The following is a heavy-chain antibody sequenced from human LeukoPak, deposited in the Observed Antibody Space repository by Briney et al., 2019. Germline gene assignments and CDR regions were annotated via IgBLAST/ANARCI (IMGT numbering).Heavy chain of an antibody. J-gene: IGHJ5*02. CDR1: GGSISSYY. Sequence: SETLSLTCTVSGGSISSYYWSWIRQPPGKGLEWIGYIYYSGSTNYNPSLKSRVTISVDTSKNQFSRKLSSVTAADTAVYYCASHPLEMIFVLVILPWFYPWGQGTLVTVSS. D-gene: IGHD3/OR15-3a*01. CDR2: IYYSGST. V-gene: IGHV4-59*08. CDR3: ASHPLEMIFVLVILPWFYP.